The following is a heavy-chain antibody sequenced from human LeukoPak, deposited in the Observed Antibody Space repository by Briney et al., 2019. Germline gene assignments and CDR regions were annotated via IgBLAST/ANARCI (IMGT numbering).Heavy chain of an antibody. CDR2: ISGSGGST. D-gene: IGHD1-1*01. Sequence: GGTLRLSCAASGFTFSSYGMSWVRQAPGKGLEWVSAISGSGGSTYYADSVKGRFTISRDNSKNTLYLQMNSLRAEDTAVYYCASGRWNDGIAKWGQGTLVTVSS. CDR3: ASGRWNDGIAK. CDR1: GFTFSSYG. J-gene: IGHJ4*02. V-gene: IGHV3-23*01.